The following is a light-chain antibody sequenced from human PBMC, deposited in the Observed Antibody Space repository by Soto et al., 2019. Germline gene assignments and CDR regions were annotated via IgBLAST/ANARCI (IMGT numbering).Light chain of an antibody. J-gene: IGLJ3*02. V-gene: IGLV4-69*01. CDR2: LNSDGSH. CDR1: SGHSSYA. CDR3: QTWGTGIHWV. Sequence: QSVLTQSPSASASLGASVKLTCTLSSGHSSYAIAWHQQQPEKGPRYLMKLNSDGSHSKGDGIPDRFSGSSSGAERYLTISSLQSEDEADYYCQTWGTGIHWVFGGETKLTVL.